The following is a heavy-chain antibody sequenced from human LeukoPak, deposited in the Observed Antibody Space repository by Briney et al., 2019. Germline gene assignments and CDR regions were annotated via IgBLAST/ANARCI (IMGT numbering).Heavy chain of an antibody. V-gene: IGHV4-34*01. J-gene: IGHJ4*02. Sequence: SETLSLTCAVYNGSFRGYYWSWIRQPPGKGLEWIGEINHSGSTNYNPSLKSRVTISVDTSKNQFSLKLSSVTAADTAVYYCARAPRGLVGATTGGERFDYWGQGTLVTVSS. CDR2: INHSGST. CDR1: NGSFRGYY. CDR3: ARAPRGLVGATTGGERFDY. D-gene: IGHD1-26*01.